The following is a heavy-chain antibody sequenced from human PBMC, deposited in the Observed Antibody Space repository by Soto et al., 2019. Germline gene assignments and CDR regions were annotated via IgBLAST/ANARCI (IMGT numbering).Heavy chain of an antibody. V-gene: IGHV5-51*01. CDR3: ARASGSDGMDV. CDR2: IYPADSDT. J-gene: IGHJ6*02. CDR1: CYSFTNYW. Sequence: GQSLKMSCNGSCYSFTNYWIVCVAQMPGKGLEWMGSIYPADSDTSYRPSFQGQVTISADESITTAYLQWTSLKASDTAMYYCARASGSDGMDVWGQGTTVTVSS.